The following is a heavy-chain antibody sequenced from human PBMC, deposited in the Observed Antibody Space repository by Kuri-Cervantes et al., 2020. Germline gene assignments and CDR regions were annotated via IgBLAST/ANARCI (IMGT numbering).Heavy chain of an antibody. V-gene: IGHV4-59*01. D-gene: IGHD6-13*01. Sequence: SETLSLTCTVSGGSISSYYWSWIRQPPGKGLEWIGYIYYSGSTNYNPSLKSRVTISVDTSKNQFFLKLSSMTAADTAVYYCARGDSSSYARYNWFDPWGQGTLVTVSS. CDR1: GGSISSYY. CDR2: IYYSGST. CDR3: ARGDSSSYARYNWFDP. J-gene: IGHJ5*02.